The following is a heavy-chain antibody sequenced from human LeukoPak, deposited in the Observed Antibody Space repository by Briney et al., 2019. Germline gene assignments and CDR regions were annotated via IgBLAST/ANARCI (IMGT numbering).Heavy chain of an antibody. CDR1: GFTFRNYG. D-gene: IGHD3-10*01. Sequence: GGSLRLSCAVSGFTFRNYGMNWVRQAPGKRLEWVSATGGSGESTYYADSVKGRFTISRDNPKNTLFLQMNSLTAEDTAVYYCAKGTTDYGSGYGMDVWGKGTTVIVSS. J-gene: IGHJ6*04. CDR2: TGGSGEST. V-gene: IGHV3-23*01. CDR3: AKGTTDYGSGYGMDV.